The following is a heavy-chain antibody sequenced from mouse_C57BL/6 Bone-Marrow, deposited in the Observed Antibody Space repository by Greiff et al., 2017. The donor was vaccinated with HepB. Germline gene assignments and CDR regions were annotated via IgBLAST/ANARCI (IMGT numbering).Heavy chain of an antibody. CDR1: GYTFTSYW. CDR2: IYPGSGST. V-gene: IGHV1-55*01. CDR3: ARHYGNFPWFAY. D-gene: IGHD2-1*01. J-gene: IGHJ3*01. Sequence: QVQLQQPGAELVKPGASVKMSCKASGYTFTSYWITWVKQRPGQGLEWIGDIYPGSGSTNYNEKFKSKATLTVDTSSSTAYMQLRSLTSEDSAVYYCARHYGNFPWFAYWGQGTLVTVSA.